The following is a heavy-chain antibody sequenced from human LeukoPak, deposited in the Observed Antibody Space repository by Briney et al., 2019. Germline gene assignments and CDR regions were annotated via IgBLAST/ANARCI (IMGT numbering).Heavy chain of an antibody. V-gene: IGHV3-9*01. CDR2: ISWNSGSI. CDR3: AKGREYSSSSGDYFDY. J-gene: IGHJ4*02. D-gene: IGHD6-6*01. CDR1: GFTFDDYA. Sequence: PGRSLRLSCAASGFTFDDYAMHWVRQAPGKGLEWVSGISWNSGSIGYADSVKGRFTISRDNAKNSLYLQMNGLRAEDTALYYCAKGREYSSSSGDYFDYWGQGTLVTVSS.